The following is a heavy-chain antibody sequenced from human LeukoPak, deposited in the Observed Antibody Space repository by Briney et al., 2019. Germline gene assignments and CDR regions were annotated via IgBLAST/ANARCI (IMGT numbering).Heavy chain of an antibody. CDR3: AGGAFSQLLYPSSKLPNFDY. CDR2: ISNGGGST. V-gene: IGHV3-23*01. CDR1: GFTFSSYA. D-gene: IGHD2-2*02. Sequence: GGSLRLSCAASGFTFSSYAISWVRQAPGKGLEWVSGISNGGGSTYYADSVKGRFTISRDNSKNTLYPQMNSLRAEDTAVYYCAGGAFSQLLYPSSKLPNFDYWGQGTLVTVSS. J-gene: IGHJ4*02.